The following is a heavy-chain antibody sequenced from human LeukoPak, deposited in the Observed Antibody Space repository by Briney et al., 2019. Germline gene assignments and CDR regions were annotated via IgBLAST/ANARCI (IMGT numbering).Heavy chain of an antibody. J-gene: IGHJ3*01. V-gene: IGHV1-2*02. CDR3: ARDLYSSATDLNSSAWTGAFDV. CDR1: GYTFTGSY. Sequence: ASVKASCKTSGYTFTGSYMFWVRQAPGQGLEWMAWINPNSGGTNYAQRCQGRVTLTSDTSIATAYIELSSLKSDDTAVYFCARDLYSSATDLNSSAWTGAFDVWGQGTMVTVPS. CDR2: INPNSGGT. D-gene: IGHD6-19*01.